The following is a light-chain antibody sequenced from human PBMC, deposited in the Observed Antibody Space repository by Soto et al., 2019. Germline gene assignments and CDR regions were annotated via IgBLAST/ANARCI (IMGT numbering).Light chain of an antibody. J-gene: IGKJ2*01. CDR3: QQYKSYSL. CDR1: QSIGTW. V-gene: IGKV1-5*01. CDR2: DAS. Sequence: DIQMTQSPSTLSASIGDRVTITGRASQSIGTWLAWYQQKPGKAPKLLIYDASTLESGVPSRVSGSGSGTEFILTISSLQPDDFATYYCQQYKSYSLFGQGTKLEIK.